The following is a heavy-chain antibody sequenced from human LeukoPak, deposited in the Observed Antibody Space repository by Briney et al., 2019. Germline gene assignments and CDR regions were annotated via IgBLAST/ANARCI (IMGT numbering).Heavy chain of an antibody. J-gene: IGHJ4*02. CDR1: GGTFSSYA. V-gene: IGHV1-69*04. CDR3: ARLRGRRNWNDSLGDY. CDR2: IIPILGIA. Sequence: SVKVSCKASGGTFSSYAISWVRQAPGQGLEWMGRIIPILGIANYAQEFQGRVTITADKSTSTAYMELSSLRSEDTAVYYCARLRGRRNWNDSLGDYWGQGTLVTVSS. D-gene: IGHD1-1*01.